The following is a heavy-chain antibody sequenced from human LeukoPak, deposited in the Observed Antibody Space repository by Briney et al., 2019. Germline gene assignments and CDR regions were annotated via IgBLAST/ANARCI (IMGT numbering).Heavy chain of an antibody. D-gene: IGHD3-10*01. Sequence: SETLSLTCTVSGGSISPYFWSWIRQPPGKGLEWIGYISYTGNTNYNPSLKSRVTISVDTSKNQFSLQLTSVTAADTAVYYCARDDYWGVTNFDPWGQGTLVTVSS. CDR1: GGSISPYF. CDR3: ARDDYWGVTNFDP. V-gene: IGHV4-59*01. CDR2: ISYTGNT. J-gene: IGHJ5*02.